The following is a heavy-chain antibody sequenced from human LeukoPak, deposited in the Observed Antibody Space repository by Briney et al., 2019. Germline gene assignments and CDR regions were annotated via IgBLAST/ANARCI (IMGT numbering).Heavy chain of an antibody. CDR1: GFTFSNYG. CDR3: AQGGSEIYYYYHGMDV. J-gene: IGHJ6*02. CDR2: IWYDGSNK. D-gene: IGHD3-10*01. V-gene: IGHV3-30*02. Sequence: PGGSLRLSCAASGFTFSNYGIHWVRQAPGKGLEWVAVIWYDGSNKYYADSVKGRFTISRDNSKNTLYLQMNSLRVEDTAVFYCAQGGSEIYYYYHGMDVWGQGTTVTVSS.